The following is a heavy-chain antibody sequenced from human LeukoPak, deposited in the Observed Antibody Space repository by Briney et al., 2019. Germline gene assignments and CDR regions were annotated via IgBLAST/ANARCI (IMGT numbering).Heavy chain of an antibody. D-gene: IGHD3-22*01. J-gene: IGHJ4*02. CDR2: ISGSGGGT. CDR1: GFTFSSYA. V-gene: IGHV3-23*01. CDR3: AKDTGVDYYDSSGYYFF. Sequence: GGSLRLSCAASGFTFSSYAMSWVRQAPGKGLEWVSAISGSGGGTYYADSVKGRFTISRDNSKNTLYLQMNSLRAEDTAVYYCAKDTGVDYYDSSGYYFFGGQGTLVTVSS.